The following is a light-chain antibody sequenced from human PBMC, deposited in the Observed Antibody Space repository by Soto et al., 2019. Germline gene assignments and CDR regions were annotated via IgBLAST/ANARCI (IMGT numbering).Light chain of an antibody. CDR2: ATS. CDR1: QDIEDD. CDR3: LHDYNYPRT. V-gene: IGKV1-6*01. Sequence: AIQMTQSPSSLSASVGDTVTITCRASQDIEDDLGWYQQKPGKAPKLLIYATSSLQSGVPSRFSGSGSGTDSSLSIRSLQPEDSATYYCLHDYNYPRTFGQGTKVDIK. J-gene: IGKJ1*01.